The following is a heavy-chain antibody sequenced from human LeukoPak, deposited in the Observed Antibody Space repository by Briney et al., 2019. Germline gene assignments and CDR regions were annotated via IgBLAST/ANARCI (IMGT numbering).Heavy chain of an antibody. Sequence: ASVKVSCKASGYTFTGYYMHWVRQAPGQRLEWMGWINPNSGGTNYAQKFQGRVTMTRDTSISTAYMELSRLRSDDTAVYYCARDSSSWRAIDYWGQGTLVTVSS. V-gene: IGHV1-2*02. CDR2: INPNSGGT. CDR3: ARDSSSWRAIDY. D-gene: IGHD6-13*01. J-gene: IGHJ4*02. CDR1: GYTFTGYY.